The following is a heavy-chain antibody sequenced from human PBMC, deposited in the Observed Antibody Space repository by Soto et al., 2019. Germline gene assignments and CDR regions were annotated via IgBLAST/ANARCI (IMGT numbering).Heavy chain of an antibody. CDR3: ARESYDFWSGAYGGMDV. Sequence: PXGSLRLSCAASGFTFSSYSMNWVRQAPGKGLEWVSYISSSSSTIYYADSVKGRFTISRDNAKNSLYLQMNSLRDEDTAVYYCARESYDFWSGAYGGMDVWGQGTTVTVSS. CDR1: GFTFSSYS. CDR2: ISSSSSTI. D-gene: IGHD3-3*01. J-gene: IGHJ6*02. V-gene: IGHV3-48*02.